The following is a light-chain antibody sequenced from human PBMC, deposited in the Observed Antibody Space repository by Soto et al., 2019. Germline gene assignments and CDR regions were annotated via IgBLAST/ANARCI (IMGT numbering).Light chain of an antibody. CDR2: SND. Sequence: QSVLTQPPSVSGTPGQRVTISCSGSSSNIGSNTVNWYQQLPGTAPKHLIYSNDQRPSGVPDRFSASKSGTSDSLAISGLQSEDEAIYYCSVWDDSLNGPVFGGGTKLTVL. CDR1: SSNIGSNT. CDR3: SVWDDSLNGPV. J-gene: IGLJ3*02. V-gene: IGLV1-44*01.